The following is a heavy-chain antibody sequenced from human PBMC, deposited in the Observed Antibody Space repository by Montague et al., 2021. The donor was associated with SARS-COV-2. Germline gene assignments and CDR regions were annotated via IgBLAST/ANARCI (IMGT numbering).Heavy chain of an antibody. CDR1: GYSISSGYY. V-gene: IGHV4-38-2*02. Sequence: SATLSLTCTVSGYSISSGYYWGWIRQPPGKGLEWIGSIYHSGSTXYNPSLKSRVTISVDTSKNQFSLKLSSVTAADTAVYYCARDVRYYDFWSGRAQTSPDYWGQGTLVTVSS. J-gene: IGHJ4*02. D-gene: IGHD3-3*01. CDR2: IYHSGST. CDR3: ARDVRYYDFWSGRAQTSPDY.